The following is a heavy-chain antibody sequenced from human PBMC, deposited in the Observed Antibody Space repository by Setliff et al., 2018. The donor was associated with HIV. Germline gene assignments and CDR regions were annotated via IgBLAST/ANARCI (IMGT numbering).Heavy chain of an antibody. CDR2: ISWSGGGT. V-gene: IGHV3-20*01. CDR3: ARGNSGSLSSHWFDP. Sequence: GSLRLSCAASGFTFEDYGMSWVRQVPGKGLEWVSGISWSGGGTGYADSVKGRFTISRDDAKNSLYLQMNSLRAEDTALYHCARGNSGSLSSHWFDPWGQGTLVTVSS. CDR1: GFTFEDYG. J-gene: IGHJ5*02. D-gene: IGHD1-26*01.